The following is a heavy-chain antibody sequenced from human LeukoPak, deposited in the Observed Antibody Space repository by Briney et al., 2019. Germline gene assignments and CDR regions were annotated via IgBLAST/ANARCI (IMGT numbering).Heavy chain of an antibody. J-gene: IGHJ4*02. V-gene: IGHV1-2*06. CDR1: GYTFTDYY. D-gene: IGHD3-10*01. CDR3: ARAARSRFLFDY. Sequence: ASVKVSCRTSGYTFTDYYIHWVRQAPGHGLEWMGRIYPNSGDPDYAQKFQGRVTMTRDTSISTAYMELSRLTSDDTAVYYCARAARSRFLFDYWGQGTLVTVSS. CDR2: IYPNSGDP.